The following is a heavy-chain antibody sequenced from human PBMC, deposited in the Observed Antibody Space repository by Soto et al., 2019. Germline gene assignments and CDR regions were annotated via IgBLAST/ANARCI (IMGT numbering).Heavy chain of an antibody. CDR1: GYTFTSYD. Sequence: ASVKVSCKASGYTFTSYDINWVRQATGQGLAWKGRMNPTSGNTGYAQKFQGRVTMTRNTSISTAYMDLSSLRSEDTDVYYCASIGIGYDILTGYWLDAFDRWGQETMVTVS. CDR3: ASIGIGYDILTGYWLDAFDR. V-gene: IGHV1-8*01. D-gene: IGHD3-9*01. J-gene: IGHJ3*02. CDR2: MNPTSGNT.